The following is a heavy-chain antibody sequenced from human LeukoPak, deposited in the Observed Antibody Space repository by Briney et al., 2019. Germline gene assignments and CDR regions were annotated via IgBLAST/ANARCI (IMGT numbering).Heavy chain of an antibody. CDR3: ASYDYVWGSYRSY. CDR1: GGSISSYY. V-gene: IGHV4-4*07. D-gene: IGHD3-16*02. CDR2: IYTSGST. Sequence: PSETLSLTCTVSGGSISSYYWSWIRQPAGKGLEWIGRIYTSGSTYYNPSLKSRVTISVDTSKNQFSLKLSSVTAADTAVHYCASYDYVWGSYRSYWGQGTLVTVSS. J-gene: IGHJ4*02.